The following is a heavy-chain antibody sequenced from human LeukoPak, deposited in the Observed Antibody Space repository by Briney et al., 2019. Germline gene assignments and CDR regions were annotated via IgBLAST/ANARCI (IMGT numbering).Heavy chain of an antibody. Sequence: EASVKVSCKASGYIFTSYYVHWVRQAPGQGLEWMGIINPGGGSTSYAQKFQGRVTMTRDMSTSTVYMELSSLRSEDTAVYYCARTRDYYDSSDYWGQGTLVTVSS. CDR1: GYIFTSYY. CDR2: INPGGGST. V-gene: IGHV1-46*01. J-gene: IGHJ4*02. CDR3: ARTRDYYDSSDY. D-gene: IGHD3-22*01.